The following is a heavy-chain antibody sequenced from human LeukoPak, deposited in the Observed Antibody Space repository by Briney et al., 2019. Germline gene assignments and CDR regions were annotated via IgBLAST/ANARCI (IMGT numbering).Heavy chain of an antibody. D-gene: IGHD2/OR15-2a*01. Sequence: SQTQSLTCAVSGGSISSGGYSWSWIRQPPGKGLEWIGYIYHSGSTYYNPSLKSRVTISVDRSKNQFSLKLSSVTAADTAVYYCARDTNFLFQHWGQGTLVTVSS. V-gene: IGHV4-30-2*01. CDR2: IYHSGST. CDR3: ARDTNFLFQH. CDR1: GGSISSGGYS. J-gene: IGHJ1*01.